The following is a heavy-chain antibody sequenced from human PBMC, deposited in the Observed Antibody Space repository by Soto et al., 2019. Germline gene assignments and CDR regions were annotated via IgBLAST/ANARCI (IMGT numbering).Heavy chain of an antibody. CDR2: INPANGIT. CDR3: ARDALYKNGYNVGEPYDS. D-gene: IGHD3-10*01. Sequence: GASVKVSCKASGYSFINNAVHWVRQAPGQRLEWMGWINPANGITKYSQRFQGRVTITSDTSATTAYMELSSLTSEDTAVYYCARDALYKNGYNVGEPYDSWGQGTRVTVSS. CDR1: GYSFINNA. V-gene: IGHV1-3*01. J-gene: IGHJ4*02.